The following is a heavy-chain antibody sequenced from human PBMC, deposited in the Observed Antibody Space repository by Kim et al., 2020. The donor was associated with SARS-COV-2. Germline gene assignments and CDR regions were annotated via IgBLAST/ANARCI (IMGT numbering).Heavy chain of an antibody. J-gene: IGHJ4*02. CDR2: IYYSGST. V-gene: IGHV4-61*01. CDR1: GGSVSSGSYY. D-gene: IGHD3-3*02. Sequence: SETLSLTCTVSGGSVSSGSYYWSWIRQPPGKGLEWIGYIYYSGSTNYNPSLKSRVTISVDTSKNQFSLKLSSVTAADTAMYYCAREGGGAAFSYWGQGTLVTVSS. CDR3: AREGGGAAFSY.